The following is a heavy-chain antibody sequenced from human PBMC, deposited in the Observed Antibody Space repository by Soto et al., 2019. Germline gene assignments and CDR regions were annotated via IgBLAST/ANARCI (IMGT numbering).Heavy chain of an antibody. CDR2: IIPILVIT. Sequence: QVHLVQSGAEVKNAGSSVKVSCKASGDTFRNYSITWVRQAPGQGLEWVGRIIPILVITNAAQKFQGRVTFTADKLTSTVNMELSSLRSGDTSVYYCARGRFDHYWLDDSGMDVWGQGTTVIVSS. CDR3: ARGRFDHYWLDDSGMDV. CDR1: GDTFRNYS. J-gene: IGHJ6*02. D-gene: IGHD3-9*01. V-gene: IGHV1-69*02.